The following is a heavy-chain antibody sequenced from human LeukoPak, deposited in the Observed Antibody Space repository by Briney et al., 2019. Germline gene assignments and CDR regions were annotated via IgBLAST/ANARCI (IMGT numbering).Heavy chain of an antibody. CDR1: GGTFSRYS. CDR3: ARVERVLRFLEWLQNDI. Sequence: ASVKVSCKASGGTFSRYSISWVRQDPGHGLEWMGVIIPIFCTANYAQKFQGRVTITTDESTSTAYMELSSLRSEDTAVYYCARVERVLRFLEWLQNDIWGQGTMVTVSS. D-gene: IGHD3-3*01. J-gene: IGHJ3*02. CDR2: IIPIFCTA. V-gene: IGHV1-69*05.